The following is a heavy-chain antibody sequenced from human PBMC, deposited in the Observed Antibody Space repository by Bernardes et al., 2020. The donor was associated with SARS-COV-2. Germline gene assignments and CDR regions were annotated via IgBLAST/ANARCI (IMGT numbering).Heavy chain of an antibody. CDR2: VSGSGGST. CDR3: ARAGDPFDY. J-gene: IGHJ4*02. V-gene: IGHV3-23*01. Sequence: GGSLRLSCAASGFTLSSYTMSWVRQAPGKGLEWVSSVSGSGGSTYYADSVRGRFTISRDNSKNTLYLQMNSLRGEDTALYYCARAGDPFDYWGQGTLVTVSS. CDR1: GFTLSSYT. D-gene: IGHD2-21*02.